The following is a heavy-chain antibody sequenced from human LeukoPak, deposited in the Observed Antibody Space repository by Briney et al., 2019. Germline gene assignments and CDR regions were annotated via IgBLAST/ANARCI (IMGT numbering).Heavy chain of an antibody. CDR2: IYYSGGT. D-gene: IGHD3-3*01. Sequence: PSETLSHTCTVSGGSISIYYWSWIRQPPGKGLEWIGYIYYSGGTNYNPSLKSRVTIAVDTSKNQFSLKLSSVTAADTAVYYCARFGNYDFWSGYIDYWGQGTLVTVSS. CDR3: ARFGNYDFWSGYIDY. J-gene: IGHJ4*02. CDR1: GGSISIYY. V-gene: IGHV4-59*01.